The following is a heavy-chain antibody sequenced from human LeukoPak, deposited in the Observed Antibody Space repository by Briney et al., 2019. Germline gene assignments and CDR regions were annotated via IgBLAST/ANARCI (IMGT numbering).Heavy chain of an antibody. J-gene: IGHJ4*01. CDR2: ISSSGSTI. CDR1: GFTFSSYE. CDR3: ARDESSPRAHFDY. V-gene: IGHV3-48*03. D-gene: IGHD6-13*01. Sequence: GGSLRLSCAASGFTFSSYEMNWVRQAPGKGLEWVSYISSSGSTIYYADSVKGRFTISRDNAKNSLYLQMNSLRAEDTAVYYCARDESSPRAHFDYWGQEPWSPSPQ.